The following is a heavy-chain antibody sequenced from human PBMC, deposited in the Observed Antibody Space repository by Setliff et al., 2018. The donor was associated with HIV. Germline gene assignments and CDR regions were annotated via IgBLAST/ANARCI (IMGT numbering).Heavy chain of an antibody. CDR3: ARSLVPSGYYYGRHAFDI. J-gene: IGHJ3*02. CDR1: GASIRGHY. D-gene: IGHD3-22*01. CDR2: IYYSGNT. Sequence: PSETLSLTCSVSGASIRGHYWSWIRQSPGKGLEWIGNIYYSGNTNYNPSFKSRVTISVDTSKNQFSQRVNSVTAADTAVYYCARSLVPSGYYYGRHAFDIWGQGTKVTVSS. V-gene: IGHV4-59*08.